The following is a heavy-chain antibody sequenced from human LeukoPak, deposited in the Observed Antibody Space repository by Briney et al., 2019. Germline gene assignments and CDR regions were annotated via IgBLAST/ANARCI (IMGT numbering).Heavy chain of an antibody. J-gene: IGHJ4*02. D-gene: IGHD6-13*01. Sequence: PGRSLRLSCAASGFTFSSYAMHWVRQAPGKGLEWVAVISYDGSNKYYADSVKGRFTISRDNSKNTLYLQMNSLRAEDTAVYYCAREDGQQLVVFDYWGQGTLVTVSS. V-gene: IGHV3-30-3*01. CDR3: AREDGQQLVVFDY. CDR1: GFTFSSYA. CDR2: ISYDGSNK.